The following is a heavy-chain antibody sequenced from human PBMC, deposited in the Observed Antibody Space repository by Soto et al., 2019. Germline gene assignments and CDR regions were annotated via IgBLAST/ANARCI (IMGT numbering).Heavy chain of an antibody. V-gene: IGHV4-34*01. J-gene: IGHJ6*02. Sequence: PSETLPLTCAVYGGSFSGYDWSWIRQPPGKGLEWIGEINHSGSTNYNPSLKSRVTISVDTSKNQFSLKLSSVTAADTAVYYCARGKDCSSTSCYYYYGMDVWGQGTTVTVSS. CDR3: ARGKDCSSTSCYYYYGMDV. CDR1: GGSFSGYD. D-gene: IGHD2-2*01. CDR2: INHSGST.